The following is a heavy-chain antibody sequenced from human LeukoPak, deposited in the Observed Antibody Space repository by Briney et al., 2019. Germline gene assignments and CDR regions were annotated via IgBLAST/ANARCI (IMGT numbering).Heavy chain of an antibody. Sequence: SETLSLTCTVSGGSISSYYWSWIRQPPGKGLEWIGYIYYSGSTNYNPSLKSRVTISVDTSKNQFSLKLSSVTAADTAVYYCARVSYPRDYWGQGTLVTVSS. CDR1: GGSISSYY. D-gene: IGHD2-2*02. CDR2: IYYSGST. CDR3: ARVSYPRDY. V-gene: IGHV4-59*01. J-gene: IGHJ4*02.